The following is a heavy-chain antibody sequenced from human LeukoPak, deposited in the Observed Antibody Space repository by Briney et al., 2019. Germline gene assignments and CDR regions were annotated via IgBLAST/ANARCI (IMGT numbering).Heavy chain of an antibody. CDR1: GFMFSSYW. Sequence: GGSLRLSCAASGFMFSSYWMSWVRQAPGKGLEWVANIKEDGSERHYVDSVEGRFTISRDNAKNSLSLQMDSLRAEDTAVYYCVNRAWLDFWGQATLVTVSS. CDR3: VNRAWLDF. V-gene: IGHV3-7*01. J-gene: IGHJ4*02. CDR2: IKEDGSER.